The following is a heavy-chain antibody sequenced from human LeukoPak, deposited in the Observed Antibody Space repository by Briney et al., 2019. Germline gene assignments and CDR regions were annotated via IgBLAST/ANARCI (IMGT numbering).Heavy chain of an antibody. D-gene: IGHD6-13*01. Sequence: SETLSLTCTVSGGSISSGDYYWSWIRQPPGKGLEWIGYIYYSGSTNYNPSLKSRVTISVDTSKNQFSLKLSSVTAADTAVYYCARGAAADYLDYWGQGTLVTVSS. V-gene: IGHV4-61*08. CDR2: IYYSGST. J-gene: IGHJ4*02. CDR1: GGSISSGDYY. CDR3: ARGAAADYLDY.